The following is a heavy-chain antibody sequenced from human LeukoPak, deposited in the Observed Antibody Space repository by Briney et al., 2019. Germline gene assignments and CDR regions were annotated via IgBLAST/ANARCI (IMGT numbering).Heavy chain of an antibody. CDR2: IKQDGSEK. CDR1: GFPFSDYW. J-gene: IGHJ4*02. Sequence: PGGSLRLSCAASGFPFSDYWMDWVRQAPGKGMEGVANIKQDGSEKYYADSVKGRFTISRDNAKNSLYLQMNSLRAEDTAVYYCSRSLDYWGQGALVTVSS. V-gene: IGHV3-7*01. CDR3: SRSLDY.